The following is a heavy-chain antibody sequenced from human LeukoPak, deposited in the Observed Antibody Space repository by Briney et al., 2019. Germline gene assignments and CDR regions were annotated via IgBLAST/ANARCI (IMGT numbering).Heavy chain of an antibody. D-gene: IGHD6-19*01. V-gene: IGHV4-39*01. CDR2: IYYSGSS. CDR1: GGSISSSSYY. CDR3: ARLRDSSGRFWAFDI. Sequence: PSETLSLTCTVSGGSISSSSYYWGWIRQPPGKGLEWIGSIYYSGSSYYNPSLKSRVTISVDTSKNQFSLKLSSVTAADTAVYYCARLRDSSGRFWAFDIWGQGTLVTVSS. J-gene: IGHJ3*02.